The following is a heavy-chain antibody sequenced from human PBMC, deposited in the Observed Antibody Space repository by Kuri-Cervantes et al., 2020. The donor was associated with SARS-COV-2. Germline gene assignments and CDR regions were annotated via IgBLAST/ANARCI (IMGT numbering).Heavy chain of an antibody. J-gene: IGHJ3*02. D-gene: IGHD2-15*01. CDR2: INGDGSGI. V-gene: IGHV3-74*01. CDR3: ASQSSFDGFDI. Sequence: GGFLRLSCAASGFTFSGHWIHWVRQAPGKGLMWVSRINGDGSGIFNVDSVKGRFTISRDNAKNMLYLQMDSLRAEDTAVYYCASQSSFDGFDIWGKGTMVTVSS. CDR1: GFTFSGHW.